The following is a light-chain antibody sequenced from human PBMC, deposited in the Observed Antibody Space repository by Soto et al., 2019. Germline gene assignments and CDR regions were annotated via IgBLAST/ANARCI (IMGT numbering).Light chain of an antibody. CDR3: QRYGSSPLIT. V-gene: IGKV3-20*01. CDR1: QRVSSSS. J-gene: IGKJ5*01. Sequence: ETVLTQSPGTLSLSPGERATLSCRASQRVSSSSLACYQQRPGQAPRLLIYGTSSRATGIPDRFSGSGSGTVFTLTISRLEPEDFAVYFCQRYGSSPLITFGQGTRLEI. CDR2: GTS.